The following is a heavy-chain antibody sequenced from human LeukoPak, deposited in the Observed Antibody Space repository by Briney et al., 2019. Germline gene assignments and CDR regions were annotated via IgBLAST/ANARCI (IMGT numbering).Heavy chain of an antibody. Sequence: ASVEVSCKASGYTFLSYGISWVRQAPGQGLEWMGWISAYSGNTNFAQKLQDRVTMTTDTSTSTAYMELRSLRSDDTAVYYCARVYNTYYDFWSGHIYYMDVWGKGTTVTVSS. V-gene: IGHV1-18*01. J-gene: IGHJ6*03. CDR2: ISAYSGNT. CDR3: ARVYNTYYDFWSGHIYYMDV. CDR1: GYTFLSYG. D-gene: IGHD3-3*01.